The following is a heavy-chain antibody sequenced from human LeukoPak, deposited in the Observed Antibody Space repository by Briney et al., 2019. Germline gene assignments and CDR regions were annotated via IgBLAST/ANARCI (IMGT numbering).Heavy chain of an antibody. D-gene: IGHD2-2*01. Sequence: SETLSLTCSVSGDSIRSYYWSWIRQPAGKGLEWIGRIYTSGSTNYNPSLKTRVTMSVDTSKNQFSLRLSSVTAADTAVYYCAREGTYFSKTHFLYSFLDYWGQGTLVTVSS. CDR2: IYTSGST. CDR3: AREGTYFSKTHFLYSFLDY. CDR1: GDSIRSYY. J-gene: IGHJ4*02. V-gene: IGHV4-4*07.